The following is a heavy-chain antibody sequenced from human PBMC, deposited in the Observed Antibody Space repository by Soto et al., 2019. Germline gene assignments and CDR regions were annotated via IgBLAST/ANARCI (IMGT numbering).Heavy chain of an antibody. J-gene: IGHJ3*02. CDR2: IYYSGST. Sequence: PSETLSLTCTVSGGSISSYYWSWIRQPPGKGLEWIGYIYYSGSTNYNPSLKSRVTISVDTSKNQFSLKLSSVTAADTAVYYCARTQGDYYDSSGYPRDIWGQGTMVTVSS. CDR1: GGSISSYY. CDR3: ARTQGDYYDSSGYPRDI. D-gene: IGHD3-22*01. V-gene: IGHV4-59*08.